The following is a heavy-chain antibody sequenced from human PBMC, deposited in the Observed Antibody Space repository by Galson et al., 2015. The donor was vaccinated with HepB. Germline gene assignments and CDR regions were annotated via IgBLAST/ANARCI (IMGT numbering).Heavy chain of an antibody. CDR2: ISAGSTTI. V-gene: IGHV3-48*01. CDR1: GVTIPSYS. CDR3: ARNPSSYDYYNMDV. J-gene: IGHJ6*02. Sequence: SLRLSCAASGVTIPSYSMNWVRKAPGKGLEWLAYISAGSTTIYYADSVKGRFTIPRDNAQNFLYLHMNSLRGEDTAVYYCARNPSSYDYYNMDVWGHGTTVTVSS.